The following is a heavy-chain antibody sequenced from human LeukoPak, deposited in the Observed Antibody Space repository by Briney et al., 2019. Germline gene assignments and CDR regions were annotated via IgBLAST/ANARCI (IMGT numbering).Heavy chain of an antibody. Sequence: GASVKVSCKASGYTFTSYGISWVRQAPGQGLEWMGWISAYNGNTNYAQKRQGRVTMTTDTSTSTAYMELRSLRSDDTAVYYCARDSAHYDYVWGSYRPVDYWGQGTLVTVSS. V-gene: IGHV1-18*01. CDR1: GYTFTSYG. D-gene: IGHD3-16*02. CDR2: ISAYNGNT. J-gene: IGHJ4*02. CDR3: ARDSAHYDYVWGSYRPVDY.